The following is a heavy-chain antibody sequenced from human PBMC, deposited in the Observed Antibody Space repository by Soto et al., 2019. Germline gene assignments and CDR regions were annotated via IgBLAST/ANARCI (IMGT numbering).Heavy chain of an antibody. CDR1: GFSFKDYY. CDR3: ARDMYTKYVNYFDL. V-gene: IGHV3-11*01. D-gene: IGHD2-2*02. CDR2: ITSSGGNA. J-gene: IGHJ5*02. Sequence: PGGSLRLSCAASGFSFKDYYMTWMRQTPEKGLEWISTITSSGGNAYYAASVKGRVTISRDNAHNSLYLQMSGLRAEDTALYYCARDMYTKYVNYFDLWGQGTLVTV.